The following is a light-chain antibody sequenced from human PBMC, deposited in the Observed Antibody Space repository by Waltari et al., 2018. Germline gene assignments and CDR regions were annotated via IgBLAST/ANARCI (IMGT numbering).Light chain of an antibody. J-gene: IGLJ3*02. Sequence: QSALTHAASASGSPGQSLTISCPGTSSDAGSYNIASWYQQHPGTAPKPIISEVTTRPSGVSNRFSGSKSGNTASLTISGLQAEDEADYFCSSYGSINTWLFGGGTKLTVL. CDR3: SSYGSINTWL. CDR2: EVT. V-gene: IGLV2-23*02. CDR1: SSDAGSYNI.